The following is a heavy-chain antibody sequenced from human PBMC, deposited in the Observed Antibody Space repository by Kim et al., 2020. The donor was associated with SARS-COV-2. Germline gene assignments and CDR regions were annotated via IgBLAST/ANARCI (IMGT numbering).Heavy chain of an antibody. Sequence: YAQKVQGRVTMTRDTSISTAYMELSRLRSDDTAVYYCARGLCSSTSCYGYWGQGTLVTVSS. CDR3: ARGLCSSTSCYGY. V-gene: IGHV1-2*02. J-gene: IGHJ4*02. D-gene: IGHD2-2*01.